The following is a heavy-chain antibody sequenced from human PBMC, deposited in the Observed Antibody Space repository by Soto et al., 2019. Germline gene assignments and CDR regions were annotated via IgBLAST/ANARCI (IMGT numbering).Heavy chain of an antibody. CDR3: TREQSDDNYFDP. CDR2: IYYSGGT. CDR1: GAALSSGGYF. J-gene: IGHJ5*02. V-gene: IGHV4-61*08. D-gene: IGHD6-19*01. Sequence: LSLTFTVSGAALSSGGYFYTWVRQPPGKGLEWLGYIYYSGGTNYNPSLKSRVTISLDKSKSQFSLRLISVTAADTAVYYCTREQSDDNYFDPWGQGTLVTVSS.